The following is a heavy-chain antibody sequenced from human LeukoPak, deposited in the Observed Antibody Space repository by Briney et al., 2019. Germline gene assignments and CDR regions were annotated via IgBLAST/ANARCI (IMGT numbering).Heavy chain of an antibody. J-gene: IGHJ4*02. Sequence: PGGSLRLSCAASGFXFSSCAISWVRKAPGKGLKWVSTISVSGGTTYYADSVRGRFTISRDNSKNTLYLQMNSLRAEDTAVYYCARVDYGDYGFDYWGQGTLVTVSS. V-gene: IGHV3-23*01. CDR2: ISVSGGTT. CDR1: GFXFSSCA. CDR3: ARVDYGDYGFDY. D-gene: IGHD4-17*01.